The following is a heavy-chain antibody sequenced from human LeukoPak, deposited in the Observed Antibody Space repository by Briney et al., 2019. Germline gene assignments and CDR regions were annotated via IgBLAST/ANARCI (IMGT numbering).Heavy chain of an antibody. CDR1: GGTFSSYA. V-gene: IGHV1-69*13. CDR3: ARGLGCTNGVCYPTRSLFDP. D-gene: IGHD2-8*01. J-gene: IGHJ5*02. CDR2: IIPIFGTA. Sequence: GASVKVSCKASGGTFSSYAISWVRQAPGQGLEWMGGIIPIFGTANYAQKFQGRVTITADESTSTAYMELSSLRSEDTAVYYCARGLGCTNGVCYPTRSLFDPWGQGTLVAVSS.